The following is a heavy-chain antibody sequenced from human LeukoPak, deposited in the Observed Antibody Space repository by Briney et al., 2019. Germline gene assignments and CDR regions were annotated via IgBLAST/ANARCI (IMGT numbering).Heavy chain of an antibody. Sequence: GASVKVSCKASGGTFSSYAISWVRQAPGQGLEWMGGIIPIFGTTTYTQKFQGRVTITADESTSTAYMELSSLRSEDTAVYYCARDPLFFDYDSESDADSWGQGTLVTVSS. J-gene: IGHJ4*02. D-gene: IGHD3-10*01. CDR3: ARDPLFFDYDSESDADS. CDR1: GGTFSSYA. CDR2: IIPIFGTT. V-gene: IGHV1-69*13.